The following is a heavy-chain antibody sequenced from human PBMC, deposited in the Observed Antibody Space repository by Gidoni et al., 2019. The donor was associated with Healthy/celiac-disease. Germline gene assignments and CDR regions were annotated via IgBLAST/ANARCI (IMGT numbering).Heavy chain of an antibody. V-gene: IGHV3-72*01. CDR3: TRALPETARGAFDI. J-gene: IGHJ3*02. CDR1: GFTFSDHY. Sequence: EVQLVESGGGWVQPGGSLRLSCEAAGFTFSDHYLDWVRQAPGKGLEWVGRTRNKANSYTTEYAASVKGRFTISRDDSKNSLYLQMNSLKTEDTAVYYCTRALPETARGAFDIWGQGTMVTVSA. D-gene: IGHD5-18*01. CDR2: TRNKANSYTT.